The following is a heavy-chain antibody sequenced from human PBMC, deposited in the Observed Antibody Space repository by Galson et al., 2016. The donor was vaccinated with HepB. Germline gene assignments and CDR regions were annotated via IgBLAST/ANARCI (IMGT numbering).Heavy chain of an antibody. CDR2: IIPIFGTS. Sequence: SVKVSCKASGGTFTSYAISWVRQAPGQGLEWMGGIIPIFGTSNYAQKFQGRVTLTADESTSTAYMELSSLRSEDTAAYYCARVRDGYNHYYYYGMDGWGQGTTVTVPS. J-gene: IGHJ6*02. V-gene: IGHV1-69*13. CDR1: GGTFTSYA. D-gene: IGHD5-24*01. CDR3: ARVRDGYNHYYYYGMDG.